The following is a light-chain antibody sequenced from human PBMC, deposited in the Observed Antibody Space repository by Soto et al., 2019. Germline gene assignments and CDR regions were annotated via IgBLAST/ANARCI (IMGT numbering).Light chain of an antibody. J-gene: IGKJ1*01. V-gene: IGKV3-20*01. CDR2: GAS. CDR3: QQYGSSPWT. CDR1: QSVSSTF. Sequence: EIVLTQSPATLSLSPGEGATLSCRASQSVSSTFLAWYQHKPGRPPRLLIYGASSRATDIPDRFSGGGSGTDFTLTIIRLEPEDFAVYDCQQYGSSPWTFGQGTKVEIK.